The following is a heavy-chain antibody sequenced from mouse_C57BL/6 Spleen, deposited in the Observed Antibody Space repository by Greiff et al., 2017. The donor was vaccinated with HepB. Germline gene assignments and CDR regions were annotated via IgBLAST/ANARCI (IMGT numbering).Heavy chain of an antibody. J-gene: IGHJ4*01. Sequence: KESCKASGYTFTSYWMHWVKQRPGRGLEWIGRIDPNSGGTKYNEKFKSKATLTVDKPSSTAYMQLSSLTSEDSAVYYCARRWDYGNYVWAMDYWGQGTSVTVSS. CDR1: GYTFTSYW. CDR2: IDPNSGGT. D-gene: IGHD2-1*01. CDR3: ARRWDYGNYVWAMDY. V-gene: IGHV1-72*01.